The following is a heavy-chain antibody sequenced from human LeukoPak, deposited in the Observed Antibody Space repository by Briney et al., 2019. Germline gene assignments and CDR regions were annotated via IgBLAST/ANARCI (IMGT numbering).Heavy chain of an antibody. CDR3: ARGNGGSGFY. J-gene: IGHJ4*02. Sequence: PGGSLRLSCVASGLTFSSYWMSWVRQAPGKGLEWVANINQDGGEKYYVDSVKGRFTISRDNAKNSLYLQMNSLRAEDTAVYYCARGNGGSGFYWGQGTLVTVSS. V-gene: IGHV3-7*01. D-gene: IGHD7-27*01. CDR2: INQDGGEK. CDR1: GLTFSSYW.